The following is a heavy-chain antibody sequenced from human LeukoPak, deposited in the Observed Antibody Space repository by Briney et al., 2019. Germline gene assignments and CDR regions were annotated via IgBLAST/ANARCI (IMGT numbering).Heavy chain of an antibody. CDR1: GFTFNVYY. CDR3: ATDGGGFDT. J-gene: IGHJ5*02. CDR2: INIGGTNT. D-gene: IGHD6-25*01. Sequence: GGSLRLSYAASGFTFNVYYMSWLRQAPGEGLEWLLYINIGGTNTHYADSVKGRFTISRDNAKNSLYLEMNTLRAEDTAVYYCATDGGGFDTWGQGVLVTVSS. V-gene: IGHV3-11*01.